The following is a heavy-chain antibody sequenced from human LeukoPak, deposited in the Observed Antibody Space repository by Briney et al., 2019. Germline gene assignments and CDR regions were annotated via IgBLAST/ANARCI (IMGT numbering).Heavy chain of an antibody. Sequence: GGSLRLSCAASGFTFSSYGIHWVRQAPGKGLEWVAVISYDGSNKYYVDSVKGRFTISRDISKNTLYLQMNSLRAEDTAVYYCARRAYNWGAFDIWGQGTMVTVSS. CDR1: GFTFSSYG. CDR2: ISYDGSNK. J-gene: IGHJ3*02. CDR3: ARRAYNWGAFDI. V-gene: IGHV3-30*03. D-gene: IGHD5-24*01.